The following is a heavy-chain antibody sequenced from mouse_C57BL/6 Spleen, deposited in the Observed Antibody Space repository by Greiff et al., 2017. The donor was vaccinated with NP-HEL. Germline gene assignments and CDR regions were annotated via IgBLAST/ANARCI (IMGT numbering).Heavy chain of an antibody. CDR3: AIGDYDPSWFAY. J-gene: IGHJ3*01. D-gene: IGHD2-4*01. V-gene: IGHV1-76*01. Sequence: QVQLQQSGAELVRPGASVKLSCKAPGYTFTDYYINWVKQRPGQGLEWIARIYPGSGNTYYNEKFKGKATLTAEKSSSTAYMQLSSLTSEDSAVYFCAIGDYDPSWFAYWGQGTLVTVSA. CDR2: IYPGSGNT. CDR1: GYTFTDYY.